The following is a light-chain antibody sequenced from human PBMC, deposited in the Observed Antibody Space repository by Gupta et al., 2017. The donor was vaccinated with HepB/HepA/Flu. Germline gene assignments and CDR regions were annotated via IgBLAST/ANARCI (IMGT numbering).Light chain of an antibody. CDR1: SRDVGGYNF. CDR2: DVG. J-gene: IGLJ3*02. CDR3: TSYTSSSTWV. Sequence: QSALTQPDSVSGSPGQSITIWCTGTSRDVGGYNFVSWYQQYPGKVPKLIIFDVGNRPSGVSNRFSGSKSGNTASLTISGLQAEDEADYYCTSYTSSSTWVFGGGTKLTVL. V-gene: IGLV2-14*03.